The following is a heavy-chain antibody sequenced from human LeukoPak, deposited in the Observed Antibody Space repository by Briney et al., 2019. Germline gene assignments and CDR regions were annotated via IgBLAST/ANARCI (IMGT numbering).Heavy chain of an antibody. Sequence: ASVKVSCKASGYSLTTYYMHWVRQAPGQGLEWMAIINPSGGSTNYAQKLQGRVTMTTDTSTSTAYMELRSLRSDDTAVYYCARAVDSSGYYLTDYWGQGTLVTVSS. CDR3: ARAVDSSGYYLTDY. J-gene: IGHJ4*02. CDR2: INPSGGST. D-gene: IGHD3-22*01. V-gene: IGHV1-46*01. CDR1: GYSLTTYY.